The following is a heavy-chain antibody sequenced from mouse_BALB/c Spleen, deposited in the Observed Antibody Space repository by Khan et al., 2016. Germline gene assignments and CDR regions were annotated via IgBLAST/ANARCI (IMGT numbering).Heavy chain of an antibody. J-gene: IGHJ3*01. Sequence: VQLQQSGPELVKPGASVKISCKATGYSFPDYFMNWVRQSHGKSLEWIGRIDPYSGETFNNQKFKVKATLTVDTSSSTAHMDLISLTSEDSAVYCCVPDGHYAYWGPGTLVTVS. CDR3: VPDGHYAY. CDR1: GYSFPDYF. V-gene: IGHV1-37*01. CDR2: IDPYSGET. D-gene: IGHD2-3*01.